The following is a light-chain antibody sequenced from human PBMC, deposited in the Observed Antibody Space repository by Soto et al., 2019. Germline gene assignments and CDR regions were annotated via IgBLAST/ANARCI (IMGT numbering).Light chain of an antibody. CDR2: DKS. CDR3: QQRSDWPT. V-gene: IGKV3-11*01. J-gene: IGKJ2*01. Sequence: EIVLTQSPATLSLSPGERATLSCRASQSIGDFLAWYQQKPGQAPRLLIYDKSNRATGIPARFSGSGSGTDFTLTISSLEPEESAVYYCQQRSDWPTFGQGTKLAIK. CDR1: QSIGDF.